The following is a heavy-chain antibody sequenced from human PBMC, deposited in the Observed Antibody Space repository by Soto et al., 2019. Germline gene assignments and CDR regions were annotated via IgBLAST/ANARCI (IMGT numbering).Heavy chain of an antibody. Sequence: ASVKVSCKASGYTFTSYYMHWVRQAPGQGLEWMGIINPSGGSTSYAQKFQGRVTMTRDTSTSTVYMELSSLRSEDTAVYYCARAPNQSRGYYDWYLDLWGRGTLVTVSS. CDR2: INPSGGST. J-gene: IGHJ2*01. V-gene: IGHV1-46*01. CDR1: GYTFTSYY. D-gene: IGHD3-22*01. CDR3: ARAPNQSRGYYDWYLDL.